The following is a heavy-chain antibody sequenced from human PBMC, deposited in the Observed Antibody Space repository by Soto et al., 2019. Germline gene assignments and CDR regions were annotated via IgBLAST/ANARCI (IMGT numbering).Heavy chain of an antibody. V-gene: IGHV3-30-3*01. J-gene: IGHJ4*02. CDR1: GFTFSSYA. Sequence: GGSLRLSCAASGFTFSSYAMHWVRQAPGKGLEWVAVISYDGSNKYYADSVKGRFTISRDNSKNTLYLQMNSLRAEDTAVYYCARARSENCGGDCYHLDYWGQGTLVTVSS. D-gene: IGHD2-21*02. CDR3: ARARSENCGGDCYHLDY. CDR2: ISYDGSNK.